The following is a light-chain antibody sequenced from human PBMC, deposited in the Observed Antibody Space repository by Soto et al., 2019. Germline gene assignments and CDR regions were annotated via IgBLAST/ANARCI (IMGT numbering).Light chain of an antibody. J-gene: IGLJ1*01. V-gene: IGLV2-14*01. CDR2: EVS. Sequence: QSVRTQPGSVAGPPGQSITISCTGTSSDVGGYNYVSWYQQHPGKAPKLMIYEVSNRPSGVSNRFSGSKSGNTASLTISGLQAEDEADYYCSSYTSSSTPYVFGTGTKVTVL. CDR3: SSYTSSSTPYV. CDR1: SSDVGGYNY.